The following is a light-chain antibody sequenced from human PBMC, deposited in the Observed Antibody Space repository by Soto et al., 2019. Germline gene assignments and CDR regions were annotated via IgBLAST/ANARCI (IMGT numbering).Light chain of an antibody. V-gene: IGLV1-47*01. CDR1: SSNIGSNY. CDR2: RDY. J-gene: IGLJ7*01. Sequence: QSVLTQPPSASGTPGQRVTISCSGSSSNIGSNYVYWYQQFPGTAPKLLIYRDYQRPSGVPDRFSDSKSGTSASLAISGLRSEDEADYYCAAWDDSLSDAVFGGGTQLTVL. CDR3: AAWDDSLSDAV.